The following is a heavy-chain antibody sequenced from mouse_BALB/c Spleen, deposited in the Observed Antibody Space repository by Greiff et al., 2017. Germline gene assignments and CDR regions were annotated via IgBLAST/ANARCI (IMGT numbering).Heavy chain of an antibody. CDR3: ARGGYYYGSNYAMDY. D-gene: IGHD1-1*01. J-gene: IGHJ4*01. CDR2: ISDGGSYT. Sequence: EVQGVESGGGLVKPGGSLKLSCAASGFTFSDYYMYWVRQTPEKRLEWVATISDGGSYTYYPDSVKGRFTISRDNAKNNLYLQMSSLKSEDTAMYYCARGGYYYGSNYAMDYWGQGTSVTVSS. CDR1: GFTFSDYY. V-gene: IGHV5-4*02.